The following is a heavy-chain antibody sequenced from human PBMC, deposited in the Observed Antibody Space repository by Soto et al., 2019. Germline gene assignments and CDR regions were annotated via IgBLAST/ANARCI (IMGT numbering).Heavy chain of an antibody. CDR1: GGTFSSYA. J-gene: IGHJ5*02. CDR3: AWLVRPRRDNNWFDP. V-gene: IGHV1-69*01. D-gene: IGHD6-19*01. Sequence: QVQLVQSGAEVKKPGSSVKVSCKASGGTFSSYAISWVRQAPGQGLEWMGGIIPIFGTANYAQKFQGRVKIAGDESKGTAYNEVSSLRSEDTAVYYCAWLVRPRRDNNWFDPWGQGTLVTVSS. CDR2: IIPIFGTA.